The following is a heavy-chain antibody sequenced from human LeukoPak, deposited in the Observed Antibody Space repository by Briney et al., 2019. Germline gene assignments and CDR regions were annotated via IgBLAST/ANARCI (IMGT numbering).Heavy chain of an antibody. J-gene: IGHJ3*02. Sequence: GGSLRLSCAASGFTFSCYGMHWVRQAPGKGLEWVAFIRYDGSNKYYADSVKGRFTISRDNSKNTLYLQMNSLRAEDTAVYYCARRITMIVVVITPGAFDIWGQGTMVTVSS. CDR3: ARRITMIVVVITPGAFDI. D-gene: IGHD3-22*01. CDR2: IRYDGSNK. CDR1: GFTFSCYG. V-gene: IGHV3-30*02.